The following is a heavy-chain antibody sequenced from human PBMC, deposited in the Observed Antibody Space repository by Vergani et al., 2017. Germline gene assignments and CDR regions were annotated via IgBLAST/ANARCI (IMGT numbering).Heavy chain of an antibody. V-gene: IGHV3-74*01. CDR1: GFTFSSYW. J-gene: IGHJ4*02. CDR2: INSDGSST. D-gene: IGHD6-13*01. CDR3: ARAPPGIAAALGR. Sequence: EVQLVESGGGLVQPGGSLRLSCAASGFTFSSYWMHWVRQAPGKGLVWVSRINSDGSSTSYADCVNGRFTISRDNAKNTLYLQMNSRRAEDTAVYYCARAPPGIAAALGRWGQGTLVTVSS.